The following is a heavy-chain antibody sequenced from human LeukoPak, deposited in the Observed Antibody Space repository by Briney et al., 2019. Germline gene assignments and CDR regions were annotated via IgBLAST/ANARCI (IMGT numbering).Heavy chain of an antibody. Sequence: PGGSLRLSCAASGFTFSDYDMHWVRQATGKGLEWVSAIGSAGDTYYTGSVKGRFTISRDNAKNSLYLQMNGLRAEDTAVYYCARDPDAGFFDYWGQGTLVTVSS. CDR3: ARDPDAGFFDY. V-gene: IGHV3-13*01. CDR2: IGSAGDT. D-gene: IGHD2-2*01. CDR1: GFTFSDYD. J-gene: IGHJ4*02.